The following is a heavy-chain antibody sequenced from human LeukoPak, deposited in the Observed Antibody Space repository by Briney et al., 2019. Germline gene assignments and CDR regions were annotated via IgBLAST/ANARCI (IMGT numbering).Heavy chain of an antibody. J-gene: IGHJ4*02. CDR3: ARDWALGYYGSGSYYNDVY. CDR1: GFTFSSYA. V-gene: IGHV3-23*01. Sequence: GGSLRLSCAASGFTFSSYAMSWVRQAPGKGLEWVSAISGSGGSTYYADSVKGRFTISRDNSKNTLYLQMNSLRAEDTAVYYCARDWALGYYGSGSYYNDVYWGQGTLVTVSS. CDR2: ISGSGGST. D-gene: IGHD3-10*01.